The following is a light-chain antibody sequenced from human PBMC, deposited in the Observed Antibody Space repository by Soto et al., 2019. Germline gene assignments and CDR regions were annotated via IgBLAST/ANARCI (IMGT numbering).Light chain of an antibody. V-gene: IGKV3-15*01. CDR3: QQGQNWSLT. J-gene: IGKJ2*01. Sequence: EIVMTQSPATLSLSPGERAALSCRASQSINSELAWYQQKPGQPPRLLIYGASTRATGVPARFTGSESGSEFTLTNSGLQSEDFAVYYCQQGQNWSLTVGQGTRLEI. CDR2: GAS. CDR1: QSINSE.